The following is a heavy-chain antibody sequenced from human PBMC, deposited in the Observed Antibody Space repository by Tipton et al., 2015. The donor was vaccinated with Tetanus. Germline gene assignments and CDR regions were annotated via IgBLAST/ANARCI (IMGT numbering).Heavy chain of an antibody. J-gene: IGHJ6*04. Sequence: SLRLSCTASGFTFKSYTLHWVRQAPGNGLEWVAAISGSRLTPYYADSVKGRFTISRDNSKKTLSLQLNSLRAADTAIYYCAKEALGALNLWGTGTTVIVSS. CDR3: AKEALGALNL. CDR1: GFTFKSYT. CDR2: ISGSRLTP. V-gene: IGHV3-23*01. D-gene: IGHD1-14*01.